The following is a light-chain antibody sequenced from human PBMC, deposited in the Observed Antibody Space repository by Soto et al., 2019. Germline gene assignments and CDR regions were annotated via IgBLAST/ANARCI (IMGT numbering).Light chain of an antibody. Sequence: QSVLTQPPSVSAAPGQKVTISCSGSSSNIGSNCVSWYQQLPGTAPKLLIYENNKRPSGIPDRFSGSKSGTSGTLDITGLQTGDEADYYCGAWDSSLSTLVFGGGTKVTVL. V-gene: IGLV1-51*02. CDR2: ENN. CDR1: SSNIGSNC. J-gene: IGLJ2*01. CDR3: GAWDSSLSTLV.